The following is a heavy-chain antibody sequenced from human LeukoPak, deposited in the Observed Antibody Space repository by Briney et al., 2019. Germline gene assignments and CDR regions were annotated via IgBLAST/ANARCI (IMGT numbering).Heavy chain of an antibody. CDR2: ISWNSGSI. CDR1: GFTFDDYA. V-gene: IGHV3-9*01. D-gene: IGHD6-13*01. J-gene: IGHJ3*02. Sequence: PPGGSLRLSCAASGFTFDDYAMHWVRQAPGKGLEWVSGISWNSGSIGYADSVKGRFTISRDNAKNSLYLQMNSLRAEDTALYYCAKGDSSSSDAFDIWGQGTMVTVSS. CDR3: AKGDSSSSDAFDI.